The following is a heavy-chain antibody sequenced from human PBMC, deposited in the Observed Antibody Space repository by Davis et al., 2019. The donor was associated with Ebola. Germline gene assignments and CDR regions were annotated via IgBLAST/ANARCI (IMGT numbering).Heavy chain of an antibody. CDR1: GGSISSSY. V-gene: IGHV4-59*01. J-gene: IGHJ6*02. Sequence: GSLRLSCTVSGGSISSSYWSWIRQPPGKGLEWIGYIYHSESSNYNPSLKSRVTISVDTSKNHFSQKLSSVTAADTAVYYCARDSRWLVPGTYYYYGMDVWGQGTTVTVSS. CDR2: IYHSESS. CDR3: ARDSRWLVPGTYYYYGMDV. D-gene: IGHD6-19*01.